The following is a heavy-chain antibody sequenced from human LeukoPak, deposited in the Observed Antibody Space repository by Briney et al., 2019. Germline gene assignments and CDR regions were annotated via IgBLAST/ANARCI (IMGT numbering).Heavy chain of an antibody. CDR3: ARLYYDILTGYYRYYYYYMDV. D-gene: IGHD3-9*01. Sequence: ASVKVSCKASGYTFTGYYMHWVRQAPGQGLEGMGWINPKSGGTNYAQKFQGRVTMNRDTSISTAYMELSRLRSDDTAVYYCARLYYDILTGYYRYYYYYMDVWGKGTTVTVSS. V-gene: IGHV1-2*02. CDR2: INPKSGGT. J-gene: IGHJ6*03. CDR1: GYTFTGYY.